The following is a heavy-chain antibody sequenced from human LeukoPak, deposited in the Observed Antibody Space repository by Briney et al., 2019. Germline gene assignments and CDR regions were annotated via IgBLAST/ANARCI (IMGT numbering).Heavy chain of an antibody. Sequence: GGSLRLSCAASGFTFSSYWMSWVRQAPGKGLEWVANIKQDGSEKYYVDSVKGRFIISRDNSKNTLYLQMNSLRAEDTAVYYCAKDAGGYSGYDYTNWGQGTLVTVSS. V-gene: IGHV3-7*03. CDR1: GFTFSSYW. J-gene: IGHJ4*02. D-gene: IGHD5-12*01. CDR3: AKDAGGYSGYDYTN. CDR2: IKQDGSEK.